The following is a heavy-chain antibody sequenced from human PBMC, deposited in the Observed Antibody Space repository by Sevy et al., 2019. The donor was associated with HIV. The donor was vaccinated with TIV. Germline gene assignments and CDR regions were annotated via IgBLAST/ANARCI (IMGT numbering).Heavy chain of an antibody. J-gene: IGHJ4*02. CDR2: FDPENRET. Sequence: AAVKVSCKVSGYTLTEFSTHWVGQAPGKGLEWMGRFDPENRETIYAQKFQGRVTLTEDTSTDTAYMELRSLKSEDTAVYYCAKTRESHQHNSGYLDFWGQGTPVTVSS. CDR3: AKTRESHQHNSGYLDF. V-gene: IGHV1-24*01. CDR1: GYTLTEFS. D-gene: IGHD3-22*01.